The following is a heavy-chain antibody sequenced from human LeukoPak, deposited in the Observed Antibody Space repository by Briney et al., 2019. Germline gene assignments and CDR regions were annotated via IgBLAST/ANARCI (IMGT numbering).Heavy chain of an antibody. CDR3: AREFGSYSSSYTLGY. Sequence: GGSLRLSCTASGFTFSSYGMHWVRQAPGKGLEWVAVISYEGRTIYYADSATGRFTISRDNSKNTLYLQMNSLRAEDTAVYYCAREFGSYSSSYTLGYWGQGTLVTVSS. CDR2: ISYEGRTI. V-gene: IGHV3-30*03. D-gene: IGHD6-13*01. J-gene: IGHJ4*02. CDR1: GFTFSSYG.